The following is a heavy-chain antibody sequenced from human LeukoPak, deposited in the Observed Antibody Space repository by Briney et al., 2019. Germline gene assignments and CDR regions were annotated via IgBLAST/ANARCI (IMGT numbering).Heavy chain of an antibody. CDR3: ARDEVMVASSPSYWFFAL. CDR1: GFTFSSYT. D-gene: IGHD2-15*01. CDR2: ISSSGTYI. J-gene: IGHJ2*01. V-gene: IGHV3-21*01. Sequence: GGSLRLSCAASGFTFSSYTMNWVRQAPGKGLEWVSSISSSGTYINSADSLKGRFTISRDNAKNSLYLQMNSLRAEDTAVYYCARDEVMVASSPSYWFFALWGRGTLVTVSS.